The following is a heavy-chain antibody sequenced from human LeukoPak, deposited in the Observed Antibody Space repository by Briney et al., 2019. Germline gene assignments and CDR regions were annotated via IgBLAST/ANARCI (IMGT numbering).Heavy chain of an antibody. CDR3: ARGPRIAAAGQNYYYNGMDV. Sequence: SETLSLTCAVYGGSFSGYYWSWIRQPPGKGLEWIGEINHSGSTNYNPSLKSRVTISVDTSKNQFSLKPSSVTAADTAVYYCARGPRIAAAGQNYYYNGMDVWGQGTTVTVSS. V-gene: IGHV4-34*01. J-gene: IGHJ6*02. CDR1: GGSFSGYY. CDR2: INHSGST. D-gene: IGHD6-13*01.